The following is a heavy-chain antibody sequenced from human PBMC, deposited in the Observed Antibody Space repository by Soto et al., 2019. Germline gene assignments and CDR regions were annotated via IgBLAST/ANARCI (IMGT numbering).Heavy chain of an antibody. CDR3: ARDRLRYYYDSSGYYPDY. D-gene: IGHD3-22*01. CDR1: GFTFSSYG. Sequence: GGSLRLSCAASGFTFSSYGMHWVRKAPGKGLEWVAVIWYDGSNKYYADSVKGRFTISRDNSKNTLYLQMNSLRAEDTAVYYCARDRLRYYYDSSGYYPDYWGQGTLVTVSS. J-gene: IGHJ4*02. CDR2: IWYDGSNK. V-gene: IGHV3-33*01.